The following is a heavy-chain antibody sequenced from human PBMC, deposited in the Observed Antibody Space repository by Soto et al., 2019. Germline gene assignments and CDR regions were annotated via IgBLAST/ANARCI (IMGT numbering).Heavy chain of an antibody. CDR3: ARTDIVVVPAAPMYFDY. V-gene: IGHV4-34*01. Sequence: ASETLSLTCAVYGGSFSGYYWSWIRQPPGKGLEWIGEINHSGSTNYNPSLKSRVTISVDTSKNQFSLKLSSVTAADTVVYYCARTDIVVVPAAPMYFDYWGQGTLVTVSS. D-gene: IGHD2-2*01. CDR2: INHSGST. J-gene: IGHJ4*02. CDR1: GGSFSGYY.